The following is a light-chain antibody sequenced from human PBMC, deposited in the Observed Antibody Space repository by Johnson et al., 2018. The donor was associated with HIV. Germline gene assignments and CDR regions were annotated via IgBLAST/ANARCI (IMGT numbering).Light chain of an antibody. CDR3: GTWDSSLSAYV. CDR2: DNN. CDR1: SSNIGNNY. Sequence: QPVLTQPPSVSAAPGQKVTISCSGSSSNIGNNYVSWYQQVPGTAPKLLIYDNNKRPSGIPDRFCASKSGTSATLGITGLQTGDEADYYCGTWDSSLSAYVFGTGTKVTVL. V-gene: IGLV1-51*01. J-gene: IGLJ1*01.